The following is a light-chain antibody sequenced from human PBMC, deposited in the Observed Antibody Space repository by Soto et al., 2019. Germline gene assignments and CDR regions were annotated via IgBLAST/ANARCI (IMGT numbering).Light chain of an antibody. Sequence: QSALTQPASVSGSPGQSITISCTGTSSDVGSYNLVSWYQQHPGKAPKLMIYEVTQRPSGVANRFSGSKSGNTASLTISGLQAEDEADYYCCSYAPSSKYVFGPGTKVTVL. CDR2: EVT. J-gene: IGLJ1*01. V-gene: IGLV2-23*02. CDR3: CSYAPSSKYV. CDR1: SSDVGSYNL.